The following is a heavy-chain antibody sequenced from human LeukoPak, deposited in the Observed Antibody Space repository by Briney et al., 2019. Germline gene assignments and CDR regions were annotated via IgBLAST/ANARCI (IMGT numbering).Heavy chain of an antibody. Sequence: GGSLRLSCAASGFTFSSYSMNWVRQAPGKGLEWVSSISSSSSYIYYADSVKGRFTISRDNAKNSLYLQMNSLRTEDTALYYCAKAGDSSGYPPFYYYYYMDVWGKGTTVTVSS. V-gene: IGHV3-21*04. CDR3: AKAGDSSGYPPFYYYYYMDV. CDR2: ISSSSSYI. J-gene: IGHJ6*03. D-gene: IGHD3-22*01. CDR1: GFTFSSYS.